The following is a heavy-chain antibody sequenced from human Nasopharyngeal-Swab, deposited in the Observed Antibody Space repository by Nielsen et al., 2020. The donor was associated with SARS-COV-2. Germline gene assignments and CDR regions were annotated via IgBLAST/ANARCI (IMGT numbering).Heavy chain of an antibody. Sequence: SLKISCTASGFTFDDYAMHWVRQVPGKGLEWVSGTSRNSESIVYGDSVRGRFTISRDNAAKSLHLQMNSLRPEDSALYYCAKDSCSGLTCSGWFDSWGQGILVTVSS. CDR3: AKDSCSGLTCSGWFDS. CDR2: TSRNSESI. D-gene: IGHD2-15*01. CDR1: GFTFDDYA. V-gene: IGHV3-9*01. J-gene: IGHJ5*01.